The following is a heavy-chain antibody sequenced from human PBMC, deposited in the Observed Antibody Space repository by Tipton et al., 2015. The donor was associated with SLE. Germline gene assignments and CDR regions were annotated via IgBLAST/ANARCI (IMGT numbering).Heavy chain of an antibody. CDR1: GASISTHY. J-gene: IGHJ2*01. Sequence: LRLSCTVSGASISTHYWSWIRQPPGKGLAWIGYISYTGNTNFHPSLKSRVTMSVATSKNQFSLRLTSVTAADTAMYYCAGDSAVNFWYFDLWGRGTLVTVSS. CDR2: ISYTGNT. V-gene: IGHV4-59*11. CDR3: AGDSAVNFWYFDL.